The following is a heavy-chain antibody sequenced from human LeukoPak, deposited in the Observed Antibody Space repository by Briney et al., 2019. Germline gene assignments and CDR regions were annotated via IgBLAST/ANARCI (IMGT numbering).Heavy chain of an antibody. CDR3: AREPHYYDSSGYYYLDY. D-gene: IGHD3-22*01. J-gene: IGHJ4*02. V-gene: IGHV1-69*05. CDR2: IIPIFGTA. CDR1: GGTFSSYA. Sequence: SVRVSCKASGGTFSSYAISWVRQAPGQGLEWMGGIIPIFGTANYAQKFQGRVTITTDESTSTAYMELSSLRSEDTAVYYCAREPHYYDSSGYYYLDYWGQGTLVTVSS.